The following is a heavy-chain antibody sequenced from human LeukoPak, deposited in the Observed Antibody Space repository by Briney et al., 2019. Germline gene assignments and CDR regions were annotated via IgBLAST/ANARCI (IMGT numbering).Heavy chain of an antibody. CDR3: AQLLDDNPIRWYFGL. D-gene: IGHD1-14*01. J-gene: IGHJ2*01. CDR2: IGESGDTS. CDR1: GFTFSIYG. Sequence: PGGSLRLSCAASGFTFSIYGMSWVRQAPGKGLEWVSSIGESGDTSYYADSVKGLFTISRDNSKNTLYLQMSSLRAEDTAVYYCAQLLDDNPIRWYFGLWGRGTLVTVSS. V-gene: IGHV3-23*01.